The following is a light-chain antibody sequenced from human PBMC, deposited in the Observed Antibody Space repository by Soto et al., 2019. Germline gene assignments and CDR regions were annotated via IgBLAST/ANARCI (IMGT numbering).Light chain of an antibody. V-gene: IGLV2-14*01. CDR3: SSYTSSSTLV. J-gene: IGLJ2*01. CDR2: EVS. Sequence: QSPLTQPASGSGAPGQSITISCTGTSSDVGGYNYVSWYQQHPGKAPKLMIYEVSNRPSGVSNRFSGSKSGNTASLTIYGLQAEDEADYYCSSYTSSSTLVFGGGTQHTVL. CDR1: SSDVGGYNY.